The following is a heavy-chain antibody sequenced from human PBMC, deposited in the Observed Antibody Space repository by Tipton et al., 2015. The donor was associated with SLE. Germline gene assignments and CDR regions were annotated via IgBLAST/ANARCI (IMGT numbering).Heavy chain of an antibody. CDR1: GGSFSGYY. CDR2: INHSEST. D-gene: IGHD5-12*01. Sequence: TLSLTCAAYGGSFSGYYWSWIRQPPGKGLEWIGEINHSESTNYNPSLRSRVTISVDTSKNQFSLKLSSVTAADTAVYYCARGPPLALGGFDYWGQGTLVTVSS. J-gene: IGHJ4*02. CDR3: ARGPPLALGGFDY. V-gene: IGHV4-34*01.